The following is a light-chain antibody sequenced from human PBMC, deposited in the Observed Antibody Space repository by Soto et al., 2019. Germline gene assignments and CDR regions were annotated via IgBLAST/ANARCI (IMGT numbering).Light chain of an antibody. J-gene: IGKJ4*01. CDR3: QQYNKWPLIT. V-gene: IGKV3-15*01. CDR1: QSVASN. Sequence: EIVMTQSPATLSVSPGERATLSCRASQSVASNLAWYLQKPGQAPRLLIYGASTRATGIPARFSGSGSGTEFTLTISGLQSEDFAVYYCQQYNKWPLITFGGGTKVEIK. CDR2: GAS.